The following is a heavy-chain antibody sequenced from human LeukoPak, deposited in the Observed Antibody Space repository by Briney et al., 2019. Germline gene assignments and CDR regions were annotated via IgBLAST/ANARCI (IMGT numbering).Heavy chain of an antibody. CDR3: ANFFGETFHY. CDR1: GFIFSDFA. CDR2: IGKAGSTG. J-gene: IGHJ4*02. D-gene: IGHD3-10*01. Sequence: GGALRLSCSASGFIFSDFAIHWVRQAPGKGREWVAFIGKAGSTGNYADSVKGGFTIARDNSKNTACLQKSSRRREDTAVYYCANFFGETFHYWGQGSMVIVSS. V-gene: IGHV3-30*02.